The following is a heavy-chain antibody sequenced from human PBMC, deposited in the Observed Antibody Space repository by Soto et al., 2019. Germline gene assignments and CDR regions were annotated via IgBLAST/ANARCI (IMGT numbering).Heavy chain of an antibody. CDR3: AKDVTVAGAPFYNSGLDV. D-gene: IGHD6-19*01. J-gene: IGHJ6*02. Sequence: QVQLVQSGGGLVQPGRSLRLSCAASGFDFSKYGLHWVRQTPGKGLEWVAFITYEVSHTDHVDSVKGRFTVSRDNSKNMLYLQMDSLRPEDTAVYYCAKDVTVAGAPFYNSGLDVWGQGTTVTVSS. CDR1: GFDFSKYG. V-gene: IGHV3-30*18. CDR2: ITYEVSHT.